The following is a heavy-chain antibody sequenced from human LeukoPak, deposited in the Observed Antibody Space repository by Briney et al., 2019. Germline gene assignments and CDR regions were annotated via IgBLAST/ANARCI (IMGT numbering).Heavy chain of an antibody. D-gene: IGHD3-22*01. CDR1: GGTFSSYA. J-gene: IGHJ4*02. V-gene: IGHV1-69*04. Sequence: SVKVSCKASGGTFSSYAISWVRQAPGQGLEWMGRIIPILGIANYAQKFQGRVTITADKSTSTAYMELSSLRSEDTAVYYCASEGPRNYYDSSGPPLGWGQGTLVTVSS. CDR3: ASEGPRNYYDSSGPPLG. CDR2: IIPILGIA.